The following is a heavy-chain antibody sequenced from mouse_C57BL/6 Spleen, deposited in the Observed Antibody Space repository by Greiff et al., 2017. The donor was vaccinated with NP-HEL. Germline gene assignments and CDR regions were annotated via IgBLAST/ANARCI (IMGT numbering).Heavy chain of an antibody. CDR2: IYPGDGDT. J-gene: IGHJ2*01. D-gene: IGHD1-1*01. V-gene: IGHV1-80*01. CDR3: ARSGLRDYFDY. CDR1: GYAFSSYW. Sequence: QVQLKQSGAELVKPGASVKISCKASGYAFSSYWMNWVKQRPGKGLEWIGQIYPGDGDTNYNGKFKGKATLTADKSSSTAYMQLSSLTSEDSAVYCCARSGLRDYFDYWGQGTTLTVSS.